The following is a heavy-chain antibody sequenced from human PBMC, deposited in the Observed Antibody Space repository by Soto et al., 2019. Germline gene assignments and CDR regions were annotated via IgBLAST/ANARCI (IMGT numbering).Heavy chain of an antibody. V-gene: IGHV1-18*01. CDR3: ASVSSGWYYWFDP. Sequence: QVQLVQSGAEVKKPGASVKVSCKASGYTFTSYLISWVRQAPGQGLEWMGWISVNNCNTNYAQKLQGRVTMTTDTSTSTAYMELRSLRSDDTAVYYCASVSSGWYYWFDPWGQGTLVTVSS. CDR1: GYTFTSYL. D-gene: IGHD6-19*01. J-gene: IGHJ5*02. CDR2: ISVNNCNT.